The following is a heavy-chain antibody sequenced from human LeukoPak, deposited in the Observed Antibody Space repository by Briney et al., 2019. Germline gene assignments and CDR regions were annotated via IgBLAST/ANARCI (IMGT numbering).Heavy chain of an antibody. CDR2: INPSGGST. J-gene: IGHJ4*02. Sequence: ASVKVSCKASGYTFTSYGISWVRQAPGQGLEWMGIINPSGGSTSYAQKFQGRVTMTRDTSTSTVYMELSSLRSEDTAVYYCARGHSSSPQDYWGQGTLVTVSS. D-gene: IGHD6-6*01. CDR3: ARGHSSSPQDY. V-gene: IGHV1-46*01. CDR1: GYTFTSYG.